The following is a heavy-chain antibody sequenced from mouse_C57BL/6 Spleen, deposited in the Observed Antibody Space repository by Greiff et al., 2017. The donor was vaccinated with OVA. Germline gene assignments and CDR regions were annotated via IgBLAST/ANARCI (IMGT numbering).Heavy chain of an antibody. D-gene: IGHD2-2*01. V-gene: IGHV1-50*01. Sequence: PCPSVPLSFPSSCFTFTRSWLHWLLPIPLLFLVLIGEIDPSDSYTYYNQKFKGKATLTVDTSSSTAYMQLSSLTSEDSAVYYCARGGSTMVTSYYAMDYWGQGTSVTVSS. J-gene: IGHJ4*01. CDR2: IDPSDSYT. CDR1: CFTFTRSW. CDR3: ARGGSTMVTSYYAMDY.